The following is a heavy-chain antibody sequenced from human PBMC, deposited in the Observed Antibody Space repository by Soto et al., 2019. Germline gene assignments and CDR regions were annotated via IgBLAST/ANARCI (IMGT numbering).Heavy chain of an antibody. D-gene: IGHD3-10*01. Sequence: EVQLVESGGGLVQPGGSLRLSCAASGFTFSTFWMHWVRQAPGKGLVWVSRVNGDGSSTKYAESVKGRFTIYRDNVKNTLYLRMNSRRAEDTDIYYCAGYQDTYDSRTYKLWGQGTPVTVSS. V-gene: IGHV3-74*03. CDR1: GFTFSTFW. J-gene: IGHJ4*02. CDR3: AGYQDTYDSRTYKL. CDR2: VNGDGSST.